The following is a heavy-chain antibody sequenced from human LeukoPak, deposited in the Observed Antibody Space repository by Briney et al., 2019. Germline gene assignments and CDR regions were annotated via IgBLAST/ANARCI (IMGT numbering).Heavy chain of an antibody. Sequence: PGGSLRLSCAASGFTFSSYSMNWVRQAPGKGLEWVSSISSSSSYVYYADSVKGRFTISRDNAKNSLYLQMNSLRAEDTAVYYCARDRVLRYFDWSYSWDYYYYGMDVWGQGTTVTVSS. CDR2: ISSSSSYV. J-gene: IGHJ6*02. CDR3: ARDRVLRYFDWSYSWDYYYYGMDV. V-gene: IGHV3-21*01. D-gene: IGHD3-9*01. CDR1: GFTFSSYS.